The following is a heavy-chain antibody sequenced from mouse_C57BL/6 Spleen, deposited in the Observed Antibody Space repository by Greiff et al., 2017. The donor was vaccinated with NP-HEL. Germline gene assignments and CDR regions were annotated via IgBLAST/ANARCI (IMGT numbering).Heavy chain of an antibody. CDR3: AGTTVVAPYFDY. Sequence: QVQLQQPGAELVKPGASVKLSCKASGYTFTSYWMHWVKQRPGRGLEWIGRIDPSSGGTKYNEKFKSKATLTVDKPSSTAYMQRSSLTSEDSADYYCAGTTVVAPYFDYWGQGTTLTVSS. V-gene: IGHV1-72*01. J-gene: IGHJ2*01. D-gene: IGHD1-1*01. CDR2: IDPSSGGT. CDR1: GYTFTSYW.